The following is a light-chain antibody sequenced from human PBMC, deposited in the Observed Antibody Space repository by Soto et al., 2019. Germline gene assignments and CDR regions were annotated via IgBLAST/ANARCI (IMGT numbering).Light chain of an antibody. V-gene: IGKV3-15*01. CDR1: ESVNNN. CDR2: FAS. Sequence: EIVMTQSPATLSVSPGERATVSCRASESVNNNLAWYQHKPGQAPRLLIYFASIRATGIPARFSGSGSATEFSLTISSLQPEDFAVYYCQQYSKWPLTFGGGTKVET. J-gene: IGKJ4*01. CDR3: QQYSKWPLT.